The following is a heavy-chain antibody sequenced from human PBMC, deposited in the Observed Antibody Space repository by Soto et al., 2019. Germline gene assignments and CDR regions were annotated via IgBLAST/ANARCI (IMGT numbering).Heavy chain of an antibody. J-gene: IGHJ6*02. V-gene: IGHV1-3*01. CDR3: ARVYCSSTSCYYYYGMDV. CDR1: GYSFTSYA. Sequence: QVQLVQSGAEVKKPGASVKVSCKASGYSFTSYAMHWVRQAPGQRLEWMGWINAGNGNTKYSQKFQGRVTITRDTSASTAYMELSSLRYEDTAVYYCARVYCSSTSCYYYYGMDVWGQGTTVTVSS. D-gene: IGHD2-2*01. CDR2: INAGNGNT.